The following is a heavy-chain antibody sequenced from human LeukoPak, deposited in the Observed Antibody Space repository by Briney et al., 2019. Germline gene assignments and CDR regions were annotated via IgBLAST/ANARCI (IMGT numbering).Heavy chain of an antibody. J-gene: IGHJ4*02. CDR3: ARTGLGEFF. V-gene: IGHV3-7*01. Sequence: GRSLRLSCSASGLTFSSHWMTCVRQAPGKRLERVANINGRGDDTFYVDSVKGRFTISRGNAHNSLFLQMNALRAEDTAVYYCARTGLGEFFWGQGTLVTVSS. CDR2: INGRGDDT. D-gene: IGHD3-16*01. CDR1: GLTFSSHW.